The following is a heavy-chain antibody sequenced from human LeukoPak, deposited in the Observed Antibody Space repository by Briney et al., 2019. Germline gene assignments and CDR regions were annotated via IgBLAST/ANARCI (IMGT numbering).Heavy chain of an antibody. D-gene: IGHD5-24*01. CDR3: ARGVGDGYNSFNFDY. J-gene: IGHJ4*02. CDR1: GGSFSGYY. CDR2: INHSGST. Sequence: SETLSLTCAVYGGSFSGYYWSWIRQPPGKGLEWIGEINHSGSTNYNPSLKSRVTISVDTSKNQFSLKLSSVTAADTAVYYCARGVGDGYNSFNFDYWGQGTLVTVSS. V-gene: IGHV4-34*01.